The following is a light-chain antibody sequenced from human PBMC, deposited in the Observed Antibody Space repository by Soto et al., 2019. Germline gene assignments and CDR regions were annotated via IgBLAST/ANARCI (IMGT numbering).Light chain of an antibody. CDR2: SGS. Sequence: EIVMTQSPATLSVSPGERATLSCRASQSISSELAWYQQKPGQPPSLLIYSGSTRATGVPARFTGSGSGSEFTLTISGLQSEDFAVYYCQQGHNWPLTFGQGTRLEI. CDR1: QSISSE. J-gene: IGKJ2*01. V-gene: IGKV3-15*01. CDR3: QQGHNWPLT.